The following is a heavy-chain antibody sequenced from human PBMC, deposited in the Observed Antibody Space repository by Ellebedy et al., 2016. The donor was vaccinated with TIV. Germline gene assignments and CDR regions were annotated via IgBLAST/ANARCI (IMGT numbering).Heavy chain of an antibody. CDR3: ARGGGPNWLDP. CDR2: ISGYSGNT. CDR1: GFTFTRYG. Sequence: AASVKVSCKASGFTFTRYGINWVRQAPGQGLEWMGWISGYSGNTDYAQKFQGRVTMTTDTGTNTGYMELTSLTSDDTAVYYCARGGGPNWLDPWGQGTLVTVSS. J-gene: IGHJ5*01. D-gene: IGHD4-23*01. V-gene: IGHV1-18*04.